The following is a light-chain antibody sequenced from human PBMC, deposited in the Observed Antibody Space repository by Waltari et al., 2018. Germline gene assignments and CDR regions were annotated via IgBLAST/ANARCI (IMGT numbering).Light chain of an antibody. CDR1: GSDVGGYKY. Sequence: QSALTQPPSASGSLGQSVTISCTGTGSDVGGYKYVSWYQQYPGKAPKLLIYEVTKRPSGVPDRFSGSKSGNTASLPVSGLRAEDEVDYSCSPYAATNNVIFGGGTNLTVL. J-gene: IGLJ2*01. CDR3: SPYAATNNVI. V-gene: IGLV2-8*01. CDR2: EVT.